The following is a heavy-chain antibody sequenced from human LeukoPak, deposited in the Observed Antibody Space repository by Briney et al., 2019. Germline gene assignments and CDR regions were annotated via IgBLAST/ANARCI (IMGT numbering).Heavy chain of an antibody. CDR3: ARQWPFDY. V-gene: IGHV3-7*05. D-gene: IGHD6-19*01. Sequence: GGSLRLSCAASGFTFSSYWMSWVRQAPGKGLEWVANMKQDGSAIYYVDSVKGRFTISRDNPKNSLYLQMNSLRADDTAVYYCARQWPFDYWGQGTLVTVSP. J-gene: IGHJ4*02. CDR1: GFTFSSYW. CDR2: MKQDGSAI.